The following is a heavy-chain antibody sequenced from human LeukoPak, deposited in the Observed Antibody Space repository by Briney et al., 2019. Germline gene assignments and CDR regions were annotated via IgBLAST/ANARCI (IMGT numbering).Heavy chain of an antibody. CDR1: GYIFTDYC. CDR2: INPKNGDT. V-gene: IGHV1-2*02. Sequence: ASVTVSCTASGYIFTDYCIHWMRQAPGQGLEWMGWINPKNGDTNYARKFQGRVTMTRDTSISTVYMELNRLTSDDTAPYYCARVGYCSGDRCYLHFDYWGQGTLVTVSS. J-gene: IGHJ4*02. CDR3: ARVGYCSGDRCYLHFDY. D-gene: IGHD2-15*01.